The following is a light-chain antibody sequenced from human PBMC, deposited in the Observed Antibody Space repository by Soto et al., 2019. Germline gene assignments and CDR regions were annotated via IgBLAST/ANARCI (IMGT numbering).Light chain of an antibody. CDR3: QSYDSSLSAWV. Sequence: QSVLTQPPSVSGAPGQRVTISCSGSSSNIGAGYHVHWYQQLPGTAPKLFMFANSTRPSGVPDRFSGSKSGASASLAITGLQAEDEADYYCQSYDSSLSAWVFGGGTKLTVL. V-gene: IGLV1-40*01. CDR1: SSNIGAGYH. CDR2: ANS. J-gene: IGLJ3*02.